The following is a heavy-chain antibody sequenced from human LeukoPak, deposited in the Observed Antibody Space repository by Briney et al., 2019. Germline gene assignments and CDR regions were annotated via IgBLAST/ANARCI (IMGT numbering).Heavy chain of an antibody. D-gene: IGHD2-2*01. J-gene: IGHJ5*02. CDR1: GGSISSYY. CDR2: MYYSEST. Sequence: SSETLSLTCTVSGGSISSYYWSWIRQPPGKGLEWIGYMYYSESTNYNPSLKSRVTISVDTSKNQFSLKLSSVTAADTAVYYCARDLGYCSSTSCYANWFDPWGQGTLVTVSS. V-gene: IGHV4-59*01. CDR3: ARDLGYCSSTSCYANWFDP.